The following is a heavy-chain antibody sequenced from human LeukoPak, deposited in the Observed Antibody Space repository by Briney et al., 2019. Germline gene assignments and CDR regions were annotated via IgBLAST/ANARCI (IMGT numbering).Heavy chain of an antibody. CDR3: ARDLFRGHYGSGRYPYYFDY. CDR1: GFTFDDYA. V-gene: IGHV3-48*04. D-gene: IGHD3-10*01. J-gene: IGHJ4*02. CDR2: ISSSSSTI. Sequence: SLRLSCAASGFTFDDYAMHWVRQAPGKGLEWVSYISSSSSTIYYADSVKGRFTISRDNAKNSLYLQMNSLRAEDTAVYYCARDLFRGHYGSGRYPYYFDYWGQGTLVTVSS.